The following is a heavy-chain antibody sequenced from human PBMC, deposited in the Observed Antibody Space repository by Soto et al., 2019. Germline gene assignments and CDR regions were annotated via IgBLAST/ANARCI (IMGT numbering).Heavy chain of an antibody. CDR1: GFTFSSYA. Sequence: GESLKISCAASGFTFSSYAMSWVRQAPGKGLEWVSAISGSGGSTYYADSVKGRFTISRDNSKNTLYLQMNSLRAEDTAVYYCAKTLGYGDPSYDYWGQGTLVTVSS. J-gene: IGHJ4*02. CDR2: ISGSGGST. V-gene: IGHV3-23*01. CDR3: AKTLGYGDPSYDY. D-gene: IGHD4-17*01.